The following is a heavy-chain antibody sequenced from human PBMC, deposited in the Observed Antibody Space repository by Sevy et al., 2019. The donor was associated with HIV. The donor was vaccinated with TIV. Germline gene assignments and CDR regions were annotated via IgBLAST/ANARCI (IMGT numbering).Heavy chain of an antibody. CDR3: ARGVNLWELRRYGMDV. V-gene: IGHV1-8*01. Sequence: ASVKVSCKASGYTFTSYDINWVRQATGQGLEWMGWMNPNSGNTGYAQKFQGRVTMTRNTSISTAYMELSSLRSEDTAVYYCARGVNLWELRRYGMDVWGQGTTVTVSS. D-gene: IGHD1-26*01. CDR2: MNPNSGNT. CDR1: GYTFTSYD. J-gene: IGHJ6*02.